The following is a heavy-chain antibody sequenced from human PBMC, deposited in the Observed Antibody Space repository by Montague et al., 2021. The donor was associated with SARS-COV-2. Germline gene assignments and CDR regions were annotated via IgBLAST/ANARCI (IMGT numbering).Heavy chain of an antibody. D-gene: IGHD6-13*01. Sequence: SLRLSCAASGFTFSSYSMNWVRQAPGKGLEWVSSISSSSSYIYYADSVKGRFTISRDNAKNSLYLQMNSLRAEDTAVYYCARDVSSSWYINWFDPWGQGTLVTVSP. CDR2: ISSSSSYI. V-gene: IGHV3-21*01. J-gene: IGHJ5*02. CDR1: GFTFSSYS. CDR3: ARDVSSSWYINWFDP.